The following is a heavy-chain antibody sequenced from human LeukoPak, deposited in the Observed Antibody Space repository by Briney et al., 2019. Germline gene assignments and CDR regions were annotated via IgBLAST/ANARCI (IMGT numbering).Heavy chain of an antibody. V-gene: IGHV3-30-3*01. Sequence: TGGSLRLSCAASGFTFSSYAMHWVRQAPGKGLEWVAVISYDGSNKYYADSVKGRFTISRDNSKNTLYLQMNSLRAEDTAVYYCARGLMADDAFDIWGQGTMVTVSS. D-gene: IGHD5-24*01. CDR3: ARGLMADDAFDI. CDR1: GFTFSSYA. CDR2: ISYDGSNK. J-gene: IGHJ3*02.